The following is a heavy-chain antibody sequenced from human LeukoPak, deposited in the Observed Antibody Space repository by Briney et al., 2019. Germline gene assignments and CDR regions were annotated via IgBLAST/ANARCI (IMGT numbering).Heavy chain of an antibody. D-gene: IGHD4-17*01. Sequence: SETLSLTCAVYGGSFSGYYWSWIRQPPGKGLEWIGEINHSGSTNYNPSLKSRVTISVDTSKNQFSLKLSSVTAADTAVYYCACDYGDYTAFDPWGQGTLVAVSS. CDR1: GGSFSGYY. V-gene: IGHV4-34*01. J-gene: IGHJ5*02. CDR2: INHSGST. CDR3: ACDYGDYTAFDP.